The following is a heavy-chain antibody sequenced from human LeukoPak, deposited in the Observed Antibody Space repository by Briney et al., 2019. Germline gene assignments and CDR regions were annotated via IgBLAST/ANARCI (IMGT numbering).Heavy chain of an antibody. D-gene: IGHD3-3*01. CDR2: IYSGGST. J-gene: IGHJ4*02. V-gene: IGHV3-53*01. Sequence: PGGSLRLSCAASGFIVSNNYMSWVRQAPGKGPEWVSVIYSGGSTHYADSVKGRFTISRDHSKNTLYLQMNSLRDEDTAVYYCAAAGVPAAKLPVLRFLEWFSGAFDYWGQGTLVTFSP. CDR3: AAAGVPAAKLPVLRFLEWFSGAFDY. CDR1: GFIVSNNY.